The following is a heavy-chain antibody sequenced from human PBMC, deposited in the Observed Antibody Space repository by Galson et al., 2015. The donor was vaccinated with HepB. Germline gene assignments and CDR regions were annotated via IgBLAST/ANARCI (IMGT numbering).Heavy chain of an antibody. CDR3: ARGPGLGFDF. V-gene: IGHV3-48*04. Sequence: SLRLSCAASGFTFSDYSMNWVRQAPGNGLEWVSSISSSSTTIYYADSVRGRFTISRDNAKNSLYLQMSSLRAEDTAFYYCARGPGLGFDFWGQGTLVTVSS. CDR1: GFTFSDYS. D-gene: IGHD5/OR15-5a*01. CDR2: ISSSSTTI. J-gene: IGHJ4*02.